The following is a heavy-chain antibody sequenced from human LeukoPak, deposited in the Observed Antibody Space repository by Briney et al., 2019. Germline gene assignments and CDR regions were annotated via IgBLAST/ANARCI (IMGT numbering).Heavy chain of an antibody. CDR1: GYTFTSYA. CDR3: ARDLEVRGTMDV. V-gene: IGHV1-3*01. J-gene: IGHJ6*04. CDR2: INAGNGNT. Sequence: ASVKVSCKACGYTFTSYAMHWVRQAPGQRLEWIGWINAGNGNTKYSQKFQGRVTIARDTSASTAYMELSSLRSEDTAVYYCARDLEVRGTMDVWGKGTTVTVSS. D-gene: IGHD3-10*01.